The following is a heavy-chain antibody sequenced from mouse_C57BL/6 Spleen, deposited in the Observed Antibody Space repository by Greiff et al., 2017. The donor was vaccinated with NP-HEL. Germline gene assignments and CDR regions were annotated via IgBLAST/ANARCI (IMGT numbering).Heavy chain of an antibody. D-gene: IGHD2-4*01. Sequence: VQLPQSGAELVKPGASVTMSCKASGYPFTTYPIEWMKPNNGKSLEWIGNFNPYNDDTKYNEKFKGQATLTVEKCSSTVYFELSRLTSVDSSVYYGATSYDYDGCAYWGQGTLVTVSA. J-gene: IGHJ3*01. CDR1: GYPFTTYP. V-gene: IGHV1-47*01. CDR2: FNPYNDDT. CDR3: ATSYDYDGCAY.